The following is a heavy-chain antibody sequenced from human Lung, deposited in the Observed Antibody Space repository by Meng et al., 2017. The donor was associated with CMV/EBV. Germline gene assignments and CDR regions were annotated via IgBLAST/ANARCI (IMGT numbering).Heavy chain of an antibody. D-gene: IGHD2-8*01. CDR2: IYYSGST. CDR1: GVSISSSTYY. CDR3: ARSEPAESYCTNGVCSDYYYGMDV. J-gene: IGHJ6*02. V-gene: IGHV4-39*07. Sequence: LXCPVSGVSISSSTYYWDWIRQPPGKGLEYIGSIYYSGSTYYNPSLKGRVTISVDASKNQFSLKLTSVTAADTAVYYCARSEPAESYCTNGVCSDYYYGMDVWXQGTTVTVSS.